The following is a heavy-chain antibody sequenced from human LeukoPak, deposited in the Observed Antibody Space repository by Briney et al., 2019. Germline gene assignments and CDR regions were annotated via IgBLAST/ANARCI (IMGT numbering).Heavy chain of an antibody. V-gene: IGHV3-9*01. D-gene: IGHD3-10*01. CDR1: GFTFDDYA. CDR3: ANMVRGVRSWFDP. J-gene: IGHJ5*02. Sequence: GGSLRLSCAASGFTFDDYAMHWVRQAPGKGLEWVSGISWNSGSIGYADSVKGRFTISRDNSKNTLYLQMNSLRAEDTAVYYCANMVRGVRSWFDPWGQGTLVTVSS. CDR2: ISWNSGSI.